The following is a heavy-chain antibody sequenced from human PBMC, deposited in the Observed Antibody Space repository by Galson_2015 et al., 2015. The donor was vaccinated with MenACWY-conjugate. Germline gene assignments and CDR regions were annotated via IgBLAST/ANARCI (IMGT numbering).Heavy chain of an antibody. CDR2: IYHSGST. Sequence: ETLSLACTVSGGSISSSSYYWSWIRLPPGKGLEWIGYIYHSGSTSYNPSLKSRITISGDTSKNQLSLRLSSVTAADTAVYYCTRHVRDGGGFYGVGDSWGQGTLVTVSS. V-gene: IGHV4-61*05. CDR3: TRHVRDGGGFYGVGDS. D-gene: IGHD3-10*02. J-gene: IGHJ4*02. CDR1: GGSISSSSYY.